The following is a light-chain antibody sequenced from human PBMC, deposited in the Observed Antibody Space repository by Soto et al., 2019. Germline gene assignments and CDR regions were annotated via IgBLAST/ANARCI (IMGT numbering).Light chain of an antibody. J-gene: IGKJ3*01. V-gene: IGKV3-11*01. CDR2: DAS. CDR3: QQRSNWPGT. Sequence: EIVLTQSPATLSLSPGERATLSCRASQSVSSYLAWYRQKPGQAPRLLIYDASNRATGIPARFSGSGSGTDFTLTISSLEPEDFAVYYCQQRSNWPGTFGPGTKVDIK. CDR1: QSVSSY.